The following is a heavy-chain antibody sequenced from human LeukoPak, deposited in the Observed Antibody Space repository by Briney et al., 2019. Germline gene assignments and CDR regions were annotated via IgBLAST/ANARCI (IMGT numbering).Heavy chain of an antibody. D-gene: IGHD1-26*01. CDR2: IYHSGST. V-gene: IGHV4-59*12. CDR1: GGSISSYY. J-gene: IGHJ4*02. Sequence: SETLSLTCTVSGGSISSYYWSWIRQPPGKGLEWIGYIYHSGSTYYNPSLKSRVTISVDRSKNQFSLKLSSVTAADTAVYYCAGDGDYGSYLDFDYWGQGTLVTVSS. CDR3: AGDGDYGSYLDFDY.